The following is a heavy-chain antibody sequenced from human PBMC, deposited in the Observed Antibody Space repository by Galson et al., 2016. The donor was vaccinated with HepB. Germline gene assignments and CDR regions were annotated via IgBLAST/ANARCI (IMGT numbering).Heavy chain of an antibody. CDR3: ATIRDGSIRGWADGGFDY. CDR2: IFYSGRA. Sequence: SETLSLTCTVSGGSISSSNHYWGWLRQPPGKGLEWIGNIFYSGRADYNPSLKSRVTVSVDTSKNQFSLKLTSVTAADTAIYYCATIRDGSIRGWADGGFDYWGQGTLVTVSS. D-gene: IGHD6-19*01. CDR1: GGSISSSNHY. V-gene: IGHV4-39*01. J-gene: IGHJ4*02.